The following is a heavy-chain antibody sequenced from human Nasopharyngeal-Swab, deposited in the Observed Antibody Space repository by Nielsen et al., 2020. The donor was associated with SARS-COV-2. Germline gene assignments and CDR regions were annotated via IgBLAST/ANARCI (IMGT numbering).Heavy chain of an antibody. J-gene: IGHJ6*02. Sequence: ASVKVSCKASGYTFTSYAMNWVRQAPGQGLEWMGWINTNTGNPTYAQGFTGRFVFSLDTSVSTSYLQISSLKAEDTAVYYCARGGLWFGELFTYGYYGMDVWGQGTTVTVSS. CDR3: ARGGLWFGELFTYGYYGMDV. CDR2: INTNTGNP. V-gene: IGHV7-4-1*02. D-gene: IGHD3-10*01. CDR1: GYTFTSYA.